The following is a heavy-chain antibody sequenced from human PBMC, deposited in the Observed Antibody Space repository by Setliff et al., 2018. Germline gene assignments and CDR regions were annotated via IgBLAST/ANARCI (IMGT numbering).Heavy chain of an antibody. V-gene: IGHV4-39*01. Sequence: SETLSLTCTVSGDSISSGSHYWGWIRRPPGKGLEWIGRIHYRGTTYSNVSLASRLTISVDTSKNQFSLKLTSVTAADTAVYYCARTGTYRYFDSWGQGTRVTVSS. J-gene: IGHJ4*02. D-gene: IGHD1-1*01. CDR1: GDSISSGSHY. CDR2: IHYRGTT. CDR3: ARTGTYRYFDS.